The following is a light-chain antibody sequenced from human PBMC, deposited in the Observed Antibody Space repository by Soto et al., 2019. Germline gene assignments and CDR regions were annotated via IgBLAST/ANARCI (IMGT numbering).Light chain of an antibody. CDR1: QSVLYSSNNKNY. Sequence: DIVMTQSPDSLAVSLGERATINCKSSQSVLYSSNNKNYLAWYQQKPGQPPTLLIYWAATRESGVPDRFSGSGSGTDFTLTISNVQAEDVAVYYCQQYYSTPQTFGQGTKLEIK. CDR3: QQYYSTPQT. CDR2: WAA. V-gene: IGKV4-1*01. J-gene: IGKJ2*01.